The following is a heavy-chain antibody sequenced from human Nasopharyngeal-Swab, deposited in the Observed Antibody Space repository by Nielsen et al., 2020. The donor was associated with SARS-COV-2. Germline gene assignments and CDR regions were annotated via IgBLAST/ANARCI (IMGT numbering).Heavy chain of an antibody. D-gene: IGHD3-9*01. Sequence: GESLKISCAASGFTFSSYGMHWVRQAPGKGLEWAAVISYDGSNKYYADSVKGRFTISRDNSKNTLYLQMNSRRAEDTAVYYCAKDKRYFDWDGMDVWGQRTTVTVSS. CDR2: ISYDGSNK. CDR1: GFTFSSYG. V-gene: IGHV3-30*18. J-gene: IGHJ6*02. CDR3: AKDKRYFDWDGMDV.